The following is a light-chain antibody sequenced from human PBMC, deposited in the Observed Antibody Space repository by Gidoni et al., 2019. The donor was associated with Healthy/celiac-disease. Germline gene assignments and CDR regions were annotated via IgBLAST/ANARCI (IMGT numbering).Light chain of an antibody. CDR2: DAS. V-gene: IGKV1-5*01. CDR3: QQYNSYWT. Sequence: DIQMTQSPSTLSASVGDRVTITCRASQSISSWLAWYQQKPGKATKLLIYDASTLESGVPSRFSGSGSGTEFTLTISSLQPDDFATYYCQQYNSYWTFXXXTKVEIK. J-gene: IGKJ1*01. CDR1: QSISSW.